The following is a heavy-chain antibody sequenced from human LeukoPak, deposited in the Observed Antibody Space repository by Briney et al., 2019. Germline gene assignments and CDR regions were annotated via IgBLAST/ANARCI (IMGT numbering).Heavy chain of an antibody. D-gene: IGHD3-22*01. J-gene: IGHJ3*02. CDR3: ASLYYDSSGYFQPDAFDI. Sequence: SETLSLTCTVSGGSVSSGSYYWSWIRQPPGKGLEWIGYICYSGSTNYNPSLKSRVTISVDTSKNQFSLKLSSVTAADTAVYYCASLYYDSSGYFQPDAFDIWGQGTMVTVSS. CDR2: ICYSGST. CDR1: GGSVSSGSYY. V-gene: IGHV4-61*01.